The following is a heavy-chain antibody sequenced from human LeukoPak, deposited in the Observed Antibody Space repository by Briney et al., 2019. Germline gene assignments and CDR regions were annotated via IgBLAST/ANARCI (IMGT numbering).Heavy chain of an antibody. D-gene: IGHD6-19*01. CDR3: ARETLKGAVAGPSGEFDY. V-gene: IGHV3-53*01. CDR2: IYSGGST. Sequence: PGGSLRLSCAASGFTVSSNYMSWVRQAPGKGLEWVSVIYSGGSTYYADSVRGRFTISRDNSKNTLYLQMNSLRAEDTAVYYCARETLKGAVAGPSGEFDYWGQGTLVTVSS. CDR1: GFTVSSNY. J-gene: IGHJ4*02.